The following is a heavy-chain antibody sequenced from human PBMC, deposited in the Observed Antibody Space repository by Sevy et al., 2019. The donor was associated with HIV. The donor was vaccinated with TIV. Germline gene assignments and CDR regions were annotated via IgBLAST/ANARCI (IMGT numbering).Heavy chain of an antibody. CDR3: ARDDGNYYFHY. CDR1: GFTFSKYW. J-gene: IGHJ4*02. V-gene: IGHV3-7*01. CDR2: IKQDAGQK. D-gene: IGHD1-7*01. Sequence: GESLKISCAASGFTFSKYWMGWVRQAPGKGLEWVANIKQDAGQKYYVDSVKGRFTIFRDNAKNSLYLQMNSLRAEDTAVYFCARDDGNYYFHYWGQGTLVTVSS.